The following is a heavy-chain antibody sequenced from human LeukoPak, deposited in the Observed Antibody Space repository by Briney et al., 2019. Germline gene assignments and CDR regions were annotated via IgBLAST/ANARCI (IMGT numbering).Heavy chain of an antibody. CDR1: GFTFSSYW. D-gene: IGHD3-22*01. V-gene: IGHV3-74*01. Sequence: GGSLRLSCAASGFTFSSYWMHWVRQAPGKGLVWVSRINSDGSSTSYADSVKGRFTISRDNAKNSLPLQMDSLRAGDTAVYYCARDLSVYYTSSISTPKYFDYWGQGTLITVSS. CDR2: INSDGSST. J-gene: IGHJ4*02. CDR3: ARDLSVYYTSSISTPKYFDY.